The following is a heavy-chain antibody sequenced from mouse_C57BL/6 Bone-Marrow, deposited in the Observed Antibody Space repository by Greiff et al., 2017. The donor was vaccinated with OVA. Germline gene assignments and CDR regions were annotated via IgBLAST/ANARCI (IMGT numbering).Heavy chain of an antibody. CDR2: IDPSDSYT. CDR1: GYTFTSYW. J-gene: IGHJ1*03. D-gene: IGHD2-4*01. V-gene: IGHV1-50*01. CDR3: ARGLPFFDFDV. Sequence: QVQLQQPGAELVKPGASVKLSCKASGYTFTSYWMQWVKQRPGQGLEWIGEIDPSDSYTNYNQKFKGKATLTVDTSSSTAYMQLSSLTSEDSAVYYCARGLPFFDFDVWGTGTTVTVSS.